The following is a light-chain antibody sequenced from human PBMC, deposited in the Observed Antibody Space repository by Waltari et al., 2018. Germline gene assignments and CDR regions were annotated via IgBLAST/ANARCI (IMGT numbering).Light chain of an antibody. V-gene: IGKV2-28*01. J-gene: IGKJ2*01. Sequence: DLVMTQSPLSLPVTPEETASISRRSKQSLLHSDGYDSLEWYLQNPGQSPQLLFYLGSNRDSGVPARFSGSGSGTDFTLKLSRVEADDVGVYDCMQALQTPPTFGEGTKLEIK. CDR1: QSLLHSDGYDS. CDR3: MQALQTPPT. CDR2: LGS.